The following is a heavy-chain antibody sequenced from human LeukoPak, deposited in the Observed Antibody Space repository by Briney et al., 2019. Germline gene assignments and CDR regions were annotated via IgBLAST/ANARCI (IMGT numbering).Heavy chain of an antibody. V-gene: IGHV4-39*01. D-gene: IGHD3-10*01. Sequence: SETLSLTCTVSGGSISSASYYWGWIRQPPGKGLEWIGNIYYSGSSYYNPSLKSRVTISVDTSKNQFSLRLSSVTAADTAVYYCARQTYYYGSGSYSLIGYWGQGTLVTVSS. J-gene: IGHJ4*02. CDR1: GGSISSASYY. CDR2: IYYSGSS. CDR3: ARQTYYYGSGSYSLIGY.